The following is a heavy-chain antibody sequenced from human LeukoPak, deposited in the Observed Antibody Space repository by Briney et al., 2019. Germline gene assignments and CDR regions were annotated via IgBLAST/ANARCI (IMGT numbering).Heavy chain of an antibody. CDR3: ARETDSYGMDV. CDR2: GYYSGST. J-gene: IGHJ6*02. CDR1: GGFVTSNFY. Sequence: TSETLSLTCTVSGGFVTSNFYWGWIRQPPGKGLEWIGSGYYSGSTYYNPSLKSRLTISVDTSKNQFSLKLSSVTAADTAVYYCARETDSYGMDVWGQGTTVTVSS. V-gene: IGHV4-39*02.